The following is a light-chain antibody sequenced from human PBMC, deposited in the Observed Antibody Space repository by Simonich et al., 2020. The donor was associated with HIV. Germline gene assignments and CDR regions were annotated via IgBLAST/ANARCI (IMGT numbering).Light chain of an antibody. V-gene: IGKV4-1*01. CDR3: QQYNNWPIT. CDR1: QSVLYSSNNKNY. CDR2: WAS. Sequence: DIVMTQSPDSLAVSLGERATINCKSSQSVLYSSNNKNYLAWYQQKPGQPPKLLIYWASTRESGGPDRFSGSGSGTDFTLTISSLQSEDFALYYCQQYNNWPITFGQGTRLEIK. J-gene: IGKJ5*01.